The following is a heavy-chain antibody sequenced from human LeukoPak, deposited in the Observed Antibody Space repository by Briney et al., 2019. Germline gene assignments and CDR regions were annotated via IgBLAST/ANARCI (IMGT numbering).Heavy chain of an antibody. J-gene: IGHJ6*03. CDR3: ARDPYSGGYGAYYYYYMDL. V-gene: IGHV3-21*01. D-gene: IGHD1-26*01. CDR1: GFTFSTYN. Sequence: GGSLRLSCAVSGFTFSTYNMNWVRQAPGKRLEWVSSITSTSTYIYYADSVKGRFTISRDNAKNSLYLQMNGLRVEDTAVYYCARDPYSGGYGAYYYYYMDLWGKGTTVTISS. CDR2: ITSTSTYI.